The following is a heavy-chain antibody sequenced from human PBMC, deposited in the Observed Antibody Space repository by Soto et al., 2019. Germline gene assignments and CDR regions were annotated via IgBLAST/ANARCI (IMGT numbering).Heavy chain of an antibody. J-gene: IGHJ6*02. CDR3: TRARSSFMRGRIRGPYGGLDV. D-gene: IGHD3-10*01. Sequence: QLVESGGGLVKPGGSLRVSCAASRFAFSSYSMHWVRQAPMKGLEWVASINSVASYVYYADSVEGRFTISRDNAKNSVYLQMNSLRAEDTAVYYCTRARSSFMRGRIRGPYGGLDVWGQGTTVLVS. CDR2: INSVASYV. V-gene: IGHV3-21*01. CDR1: RFAFSSYS.